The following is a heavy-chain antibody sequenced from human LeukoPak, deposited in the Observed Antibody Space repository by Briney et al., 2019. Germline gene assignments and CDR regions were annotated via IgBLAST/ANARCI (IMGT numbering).Heavy chain of an antibody. D-gene: IGHD1-26*01. CDR3: ARDLSAPWHSGSYPDY. Sequence: PGGSLRLSCAASGFTFSSYAMSWVRQAPGKGLEWVSTISGSGGSTYYADSVKGRFTISRDNSKNTLYLQMNSLRAEDTAVYYCARDLSAPWHSGSYPDYWGQGTLVTVSS. J-gene: IGHJ4*02. CDR2: ISGSGGST. CDR1: GFTFSSYA. V-gene: IGHV3-23*01.